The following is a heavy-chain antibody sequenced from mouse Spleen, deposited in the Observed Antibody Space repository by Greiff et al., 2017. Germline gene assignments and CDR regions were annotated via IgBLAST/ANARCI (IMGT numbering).Heavy chain of an antibody. Sequence: VQLQQSGTELVKPGASVKLSCKASGYTFTSYWMHWVKQRPGQGLEWIGNINPSNGGTNYNEKFKSKATLTVDKSSSTAYMQLSSLTSEDSAVYYCAREIYYYGSSYVFDYWGQGTTLTVSS. D-gene: IGHD1-1*01. V-gene: IGHV1-53*01. CDR2: INPSNGGT. CDR3: AREIYYYGSSYVFDY. CDR1: GYTFTSYW. J-gene: IGHJ2*01.